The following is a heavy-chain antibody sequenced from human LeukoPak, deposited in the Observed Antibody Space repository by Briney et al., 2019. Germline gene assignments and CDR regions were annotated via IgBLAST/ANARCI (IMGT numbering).Heavy chain of an antibody. Sequence: ASVKVSCKASGYTFTSYGISWVRQAPGQGLEWMGWISAYNGNTNYAQKLQGRVTMTTDTSTSTAYMELRSLRSDDTAVYYCARDGKAYCSSGSCYQQTFDYWGQGTLVTVSS. J-gene: IGHJ4*02. CDR3: ARDGKAYCSSGSCYQQTFDY. D-gene: IGHD2-15*01. CDR2: ISAYNGNT. CDR1: GYTFTSYG. V-gene: IGHV1-18*01.